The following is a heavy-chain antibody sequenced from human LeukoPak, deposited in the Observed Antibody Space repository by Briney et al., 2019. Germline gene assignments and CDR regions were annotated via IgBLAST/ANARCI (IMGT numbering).Heavy chain of an antibody. V-gene: IGHV3-33*01. D-gene: IGHD3-3*01. Sequence: GRSLRLSCAASGFTFSSYGMHWVRQAPGKGLEWVAVIWYDGSNKYYADSVKGRFTISRDNSKNTLYLQMNSLRAEDTAVYYCARGNYDFWSDYSGPWGQGTLVTVSS. J-gene: IGHJ5*02. CDR1: GFTFSSYG. CDR3: ARGNYDFWSDYSGP. CDR2: IWYDGSNK.